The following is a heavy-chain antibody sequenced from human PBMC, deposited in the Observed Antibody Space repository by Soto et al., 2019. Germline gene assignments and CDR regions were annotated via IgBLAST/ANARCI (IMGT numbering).Heavy chain of an antibody. D-gene: IGHD2-2*01. CDR1: GFTFSSYG. CDR2: IWYDGSNK. V-gene: IGHV3-33*01. Sequence: QVQLVESGGGVVQPGRSLRLSCAASGFTFSSYGMHWVRQAPGKGLEWVAVIWYDGSNKYYADSVKGRFTISRDNSKNTLYLQMNSLRAEYTAVYYCARDQVVLVPVNGMDVWGQGTTVTVSS. CDR3: ARDQVVLVPVNGMDV. J-gene: IGHJ6*02.